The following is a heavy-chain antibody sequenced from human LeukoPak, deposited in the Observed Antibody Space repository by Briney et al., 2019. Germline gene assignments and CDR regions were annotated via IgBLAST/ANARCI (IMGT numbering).Heavy chain of an antibody. D-gene: IGHD3-22*01. Sequence: PGGSLRLSCAASGFTFSSYSMNWVRQAPGKGLEWVSSISSSSSYIHYADSVKGRFTISRDNAKNSLYLQMNSLRAEDTAVYYCARAHREANYYDSSGYYLKPYYFDYWGQGTLVTVSS. CDR2: ISSSSSYI. CDR3: ARAHREANYYDSSGYYLKPYYFDY. J-gene: IGHJ4*02. CDR1: GFTFSSYS. V-gene: IGHV3-21*01.